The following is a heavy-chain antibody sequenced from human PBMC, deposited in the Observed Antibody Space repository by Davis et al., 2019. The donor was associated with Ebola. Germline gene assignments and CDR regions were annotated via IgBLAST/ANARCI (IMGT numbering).Heavy chain of an antibody. CDR1: GFTFSDYY. D-gene: IGHD5-12*01. V-gene: IGHV3-11*04. CDR3: VRDSGYYSHDY. Sequence: PGGSLRLSCAASGFTFSDYYMSWIRQAPGKGLEWVSSISSSGRTIYYTDSVKGRFTISRDNAKNTLSLQMNSLRVEDTAVYYCVRDSGYYSHDYWGHGTLVTVSS. J-gene: IGHJ4*01. CDR2: ISSSGRTI.